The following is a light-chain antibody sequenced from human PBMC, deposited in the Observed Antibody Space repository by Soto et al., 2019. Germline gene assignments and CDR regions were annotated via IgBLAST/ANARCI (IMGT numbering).Light chain of an antibody. CDR3: QRSGSAPPYI. Sequence: EVVLTQSPGTLSLSPGERATLSCRASQSLDSTYLAWYQQKPGQSPRLVIYGASRRATGIPDRFSGSGSGTDFTLTIGRLETEDSAVYYCQRSGSAPPYIFGAGTRLDIK. CDR1: QSLDSTY. CDR2: GAS. J-gene: IGKJ2*01. V-gene: IGKV3-20*01.